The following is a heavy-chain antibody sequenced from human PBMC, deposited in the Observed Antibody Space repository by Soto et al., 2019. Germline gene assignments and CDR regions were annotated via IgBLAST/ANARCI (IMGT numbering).Heavy chain of an antibody. D-gene: IGHD3-10*01. CDR3: ATSLWFGTQVEL. CDR1: GGYFNDNY. J-gene: IGHJ5*02. V-gene: IGHV4-34*01. Sequence: QVQLQQWGAGLFKPSETLSLSCAVYGGYFNDNYYTWFRQPPGKGLEWIGEISRSGTTKYIPSLKCRATISFDTSKTQVSLKVTSVTAADTAVYYCATSLWFGTQVELWGQGALVTVSS. CDR2: ISRSGTT.